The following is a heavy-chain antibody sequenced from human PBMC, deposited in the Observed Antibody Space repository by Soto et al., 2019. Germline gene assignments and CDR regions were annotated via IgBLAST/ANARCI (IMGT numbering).Heavy chain of an antibody. D-gene: IGHD3-16*02. J-gene: IGHJ4*02. CDR2: ISSSSSTI. CDR3: AREVDPYYDYIWGSYRVY. CDR1: GFTFSSYS. Sequence: EVQLVESGGGLVQPGGSLRLSCAASGFTFSSYSMNWVRQAPGKGLEGVSYISSSSSTIYYADSVKGRFTISRDNAKNSLYLQMNSLRAEDTAVYYCAREVDPYYDYIWGSYRVYWGQGTLVTVSS. V-gene: IGHV3-48*01.